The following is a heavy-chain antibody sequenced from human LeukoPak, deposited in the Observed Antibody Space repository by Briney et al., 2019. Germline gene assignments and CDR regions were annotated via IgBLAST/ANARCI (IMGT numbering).Heavy chain of an antibody. CDR3: ARGRNVPDY. CDR1: GYTFTGYY. CDR2: INPNSGGT. V-gene: IGHV1-2*02. D-gene: IGHD2-2*01. J-gene: IGHJ4*02. Sequence: GASVKVSCKASGYTFTGYYMHWVRQAPGQGLEWMGWINPNSGGTNYAQKFQGRVTVTRDTSISAAYMELTRLTSDDTAVYYCARGRNVPDYWGQGTLVTVSS.